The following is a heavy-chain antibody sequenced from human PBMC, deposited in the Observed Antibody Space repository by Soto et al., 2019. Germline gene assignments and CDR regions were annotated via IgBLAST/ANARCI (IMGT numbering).Heavy chain of an antibody. CDR1: GYSFTNYW. V-gene: IGHV5-51*01. D-gene: IGHD6-13*01. Sequence: GESLKISCKGSGYSFTNYWIGWARQMPGKGLEWMGIIYPGDSETRYNPSFEGQVTFSADKSISTAYLQWSNLKASDTAIYYCARHFSSNWFFFEYWGQGTVVTVSS. CDR2: IYPGDSET. CDR3: ARHFSSNWFFFEY. J-gene: IGHJ4*02.